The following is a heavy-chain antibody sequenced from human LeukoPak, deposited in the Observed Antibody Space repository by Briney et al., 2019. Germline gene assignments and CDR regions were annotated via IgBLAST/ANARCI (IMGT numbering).Heavy chain of an antibody. Sequence: ASVKVSCKASGYTFTSYDINWVRQATGQGLEWMGWMNPNSGNTGYAQKFQGRVTMTRNTSISTAYMELSSLRSEDTAVYYCARARSRDGYNLGWGQGTLVTVSS. CDR2: MNPNSGNT. CDR1: GYTFTSYD. D-gene: IGHD5-24*01. CDR3: ARARSRDGYNLG. J-gene: IGHJ4*02. V-gene: IGHV1-8*01.